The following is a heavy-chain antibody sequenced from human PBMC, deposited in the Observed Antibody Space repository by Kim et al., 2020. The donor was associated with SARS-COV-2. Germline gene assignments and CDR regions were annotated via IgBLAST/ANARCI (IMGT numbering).Heavy chain of an antibody. CDR2: VSGSGSNT. CDR3: AKDGGRDGSGWFYFDF. V-gene: IGHV3-23*01. CDR1: GFSFSSYA. D-gene: IGHD6-19*01. Sequence: GGSLRLSCAASGFSFSSYAMNWVRQAPGKGLEWVSSVSGSGSNTYHADSVKGRFTISRDNSKNTLDLQINSLRAEDTAVYYCAKDGGRDGSGWFYFDFWG. J-gene: IGHJ4*01.